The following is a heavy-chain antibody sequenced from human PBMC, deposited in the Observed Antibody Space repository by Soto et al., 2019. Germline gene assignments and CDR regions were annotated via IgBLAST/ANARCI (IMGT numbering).Heavy chain of an antibody. CDR2: IYYSGST. D-gene: IGHD3-22*01. CDR3: AGITYYYDSSGFFFDY. V-gene: IGHV4-39*01. CDR1: GGSISSSSYY. Sequence: SETLSLTCTVSGGSISSSSYYWGWLRQPPGKGLEWIGSIYYSGSTYCNPSRKSRVTISVDTSKNQFSLKLSSVTAADTAVYYCAGITYYYDSSGFFFDYWGQGTLVTVSS. J-gene: IGHJ4*02.